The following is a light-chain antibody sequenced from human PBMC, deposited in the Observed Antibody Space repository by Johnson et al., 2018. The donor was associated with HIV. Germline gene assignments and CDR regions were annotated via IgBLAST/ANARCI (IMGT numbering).Light chain of an antibody. CDR2: ENN. CDR1: NSNIGNNY. CDR3: GTWDSSLSAPWV. V-gene: IGLV1-51*02. J-gene: IGLJ1*01. Sequence: QSVLTQPPSVSAAPGQKVTISCSGSNSNIGNNYVSWYQQLPGTAPKLLIYENNKRPSGIPYRFSGSKSGTSATLGITGLQTGDEADYYCGTWDSSLSAPWVFGTGTKVTVL.